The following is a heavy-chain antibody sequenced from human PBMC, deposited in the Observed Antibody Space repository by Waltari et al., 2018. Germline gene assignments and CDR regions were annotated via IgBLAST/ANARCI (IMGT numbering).Heavy chain of an antibody. J-gene: IGHJ4*02. D-gene: IGHD3-10*01. Sequence: QVHLQESGPGLVKPSEPLSLTCAVSNYSISRGFYWAWIRQPPGGGLGWIGSIFHNGLSYYNPSLRSRVIMSVDTSKNQLSLRLNSVTATDAAVYSCARNNRGAGAFDFWGQGILVTVSS. CDR3: ARNNRGAGAFDF. V-gene: IGHV4-38-2*01. CDR2: IFHNGLS. CDR1: NYSISRGFY.